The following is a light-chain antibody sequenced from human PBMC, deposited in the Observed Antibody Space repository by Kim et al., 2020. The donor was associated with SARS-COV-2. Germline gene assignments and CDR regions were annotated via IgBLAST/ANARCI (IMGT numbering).Light chain of an antibody. V-gene: IGLV1-40*01. CDR1: SSNSGACYD. CDR3: QSYDSRLSGWV. J-gene: IGLJ3*02. Sequence: RVTIYCTGSSSNSGACYDVHWYQQLPGRAPKLLIFADTRRPSGVPDRLSGSKSGTSASLAITGLQAEDEADYYCQSYDSRLSGWVFGGGTQLTVL. CDR2: ADT.